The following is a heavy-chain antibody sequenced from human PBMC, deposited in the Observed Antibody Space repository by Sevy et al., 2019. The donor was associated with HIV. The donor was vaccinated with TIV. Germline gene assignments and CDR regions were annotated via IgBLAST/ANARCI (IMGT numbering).Heavy chain of an antibody. V-gene: IGHV4-39*02. CDR1: GGSLVSPTFY. CDR2: MHFGGNT. D-gene: IGHD3-16*01. Sequence: SETLSLTCTASGGSLVSPTFYWGWVRQPPGERLEWVAAMHFGGNTYYNPSLKDRLVMSIDTSKNQFSLNLTSVTAADAAVYHCVRDHHLRGRHWFDSWGQGALVTVSS. CDR3: VRDHHLRGRHWFDS. J-gene: IGHJ5*01.